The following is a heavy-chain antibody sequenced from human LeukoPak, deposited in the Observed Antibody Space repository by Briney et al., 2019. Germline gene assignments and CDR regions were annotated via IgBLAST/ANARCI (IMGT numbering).Heavy chain of an antibody. V-gene: IGHV4-59*01. CDR2: IYYSGST. Sequence: GSLRLSCAASGFTFQNYFMSWIRQPPGKGLEWIGYIYYSGSTNYNPSLESRVTISVDTSKNQFSLKLSSVTAADTAMYYCARSLIQFGRLWYFDLWGRGTLVTVSS. CDR3: ARSLIQFGRLWYFDL. CDR1: GFTFQNYF. D-gene: IGHD3-10*01. J-gene: IGHJ2*01.